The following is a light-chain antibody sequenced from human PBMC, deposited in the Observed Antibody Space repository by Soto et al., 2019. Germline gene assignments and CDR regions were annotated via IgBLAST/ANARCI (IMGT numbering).Light chain of an antibody. Sequence: EIVLTQSPGTLSLSPGEGATLSCRASQSVSSNLAWYQQKPGQAPRLLIYGASTRATGIPARFSGSGSGTDFTLTISRLEPEDFAVYYCQQYGSSPFTFGGGTKVDIK. J-gene: IGKJ4*01. CDR1: QSVSSN. CDR3: QQYGSSPFT. V-gene: IGKV3-20*01. CDR2: GAS.